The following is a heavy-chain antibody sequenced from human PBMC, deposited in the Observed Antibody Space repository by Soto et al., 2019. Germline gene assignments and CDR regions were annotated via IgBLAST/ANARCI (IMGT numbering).Heavy chain of an antibody. D-gene: IGHD5-12*01. V-gene: IGHV4-39*01. CDR3: ARHRGHGGYGRGAFDY. CDR2: IYYSGST. CDR1: GGSIISISYY. Sequence: PSETMSLTCTVSGGSIISISYYWGCIRQPPGKGLEWIGSIYYSGSTYYNPSLKSRVTISVDTSKNQFSLKLSSVTAADTAVYYCARHRGHGGYGRGAFDYWGQGTLVTVSS. J-gene: IGHJ4*02.